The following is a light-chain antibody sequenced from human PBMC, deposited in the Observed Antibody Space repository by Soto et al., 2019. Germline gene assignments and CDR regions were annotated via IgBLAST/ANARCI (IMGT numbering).Light chain of an antibody. Sequence: QSALTQPASVSGSPGQSISISCTGSRSDVGSYNFVSWYQLFPGKAPKLIIYEADKRPSGVSSRFSGSKSGFTASLTISGLQAEDEADYFCSSYAGDSALIFGGGTKLTGL. CDR1: RSDVGSYNF. CDR2: EAD. J-gene: IGLJ2*01. CDR3: SSYAGDSALI. V-gene: IGLV2-23*01.